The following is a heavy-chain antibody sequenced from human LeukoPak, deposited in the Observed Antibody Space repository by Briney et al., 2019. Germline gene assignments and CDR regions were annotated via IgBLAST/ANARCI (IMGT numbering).Heavy chain of an antibody. D-gene: IGHD6-19*01. CDR3: ARMSDSSGWLPDHGRDY. V-gene: IGHV3-20*04. Sequence: GGSLRLSCAASGFTFDGYGMSWVRQAPGKGLEWVSGINWNGGSTGYADSVKGRFTISRDDAKNSLYLQMNSLRAEDTALYYCARMSDSSGWLPDHGRDYWGQGTLVTVSS. J-gene: IGHJ4*02. CDR2: INWNGGST. CDR1: GFTFDGYG.